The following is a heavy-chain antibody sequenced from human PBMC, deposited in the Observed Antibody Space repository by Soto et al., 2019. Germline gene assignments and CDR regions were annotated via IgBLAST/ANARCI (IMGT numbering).Heavy chain of an antibody. CDR1: GFTFSSYE. Sequence: EVQLVESGGGLVQPGGSLRLSCAASGFTFSSYEMNWVRQAPGKGLEWVSYISSSGSTIYYADSVKGRFTISRDNAKNSLYLQMNSLGAEDTGVYDCARDLHRYCSGGSCYSGPGGRVGQQFDYWGQGTLVTVSS. J-gene: IGHJ4*02. D-gene: IGHD2-15*01. CDR2: ISSSGSTI. V-gene: IGHV3-48*03. CDR3: ARDLHRYCSGGSCYSGPGGRVGQQFDY.